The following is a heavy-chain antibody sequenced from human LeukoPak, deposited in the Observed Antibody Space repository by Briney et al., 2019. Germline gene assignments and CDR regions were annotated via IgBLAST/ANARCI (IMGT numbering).Heavy chain of an antibody. J-gene: IGHJ6*03. CDR3: AKDRIFSNYGYYMDV. Sequence: PGVSLRLSCAASGFSFSSYGMHWVRQAPGKGLEWVAVISDDGSNKYYVDSVKGRFTISRDNSKNTLYLQMNSLRDEDTAVFYCAKDRIFSNYGYYMDVWGKGTTVTVSS. D-gene: IGHD2-15*01. CDR1: GFSFSSYG. V-gene: IGHV3-30*18. CDR2: ISDDGSNK.